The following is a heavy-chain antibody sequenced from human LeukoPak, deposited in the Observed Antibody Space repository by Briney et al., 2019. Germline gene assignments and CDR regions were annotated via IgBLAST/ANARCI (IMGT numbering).Heavy chain of an antibody. CDR1: GFTFSSYS. CDR2: ISSSSSYI. J-gene: IGHJ4*02. Sequence: GGSLRLSCAASGFTFSSYSMNWVRQAPGKGLGWVSSISSSSSYIYYADSVKGRFTISRDNAKNSLYLQMNSLRAEDTAVYYCARDLGPDLYDSSHPVYYWGQGTLVTVSS. V-gene: IGHV3-21*01. CDR3: ARDLGPDLYDSSHPVYY. D-gene: IGHD3-22*01.